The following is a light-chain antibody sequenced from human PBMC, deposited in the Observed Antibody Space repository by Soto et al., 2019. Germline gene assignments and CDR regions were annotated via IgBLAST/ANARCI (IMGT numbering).Light chain of an antibody. Sequence: IQMTQSPSTLSASVGDRVTITCRASQSLSNWLAWYQQRPGKAPKLLIYAASTLQSGVPSRFSGSGSGTEFTLTISSLQPEDFATYSCQQLNSYPLTFGGGTKVDIK. CDR1: QSLSNW. J-gene: IGKJ4*01. CDR3: QQLNSYPLT. V-gene: IGKV1-9*01. CDR2: AAS.